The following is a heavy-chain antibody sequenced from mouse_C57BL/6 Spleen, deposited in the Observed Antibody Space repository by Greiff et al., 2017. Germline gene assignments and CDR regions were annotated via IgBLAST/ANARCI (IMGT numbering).Heavy chain of an antibody. CDR1: GYAFTNYL. J-gene: IGHJ3*01. CDR2: INPGSGGT. V-gene: IGHV1-54*01. D-gene: IGHD1-1*01. CDR3: ARSGHYYGSSYPAWFAY. Sequence: QVQLKESGAELVRPGTSVKVSCKASGYAFTNYLIAWVKQRPGQGLEWIGVINPGSGGTNYNEKFKGKATLTADKSSSTAYMQLSSLTSEDSAVYFCARSGHYYGSSYPAWFAYWGQGTLVTVSA.